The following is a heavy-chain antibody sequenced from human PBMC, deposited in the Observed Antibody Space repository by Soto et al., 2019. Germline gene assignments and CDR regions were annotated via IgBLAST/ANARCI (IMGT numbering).Heavy chain of an antibody. CDR3: ARGSTGYHFDY. D-gene: IGHD3-9*01. J-gene: IGHJ4*02. CDR2: ISSNGGST. Sequence: EVQLVESGGGLVQPGGSLRLSCAASGFTFSSYSMHWVRQAPGKGLGYVSVISSNGGSTYYANSVNGRFTVSRDNSKNTLYLPMGSLRAEDIAVYYCARGSTGYHFDYWGPGPLVTVSS. V-gene: IGHV3-64*01. CDR1: GFTFSSYS.